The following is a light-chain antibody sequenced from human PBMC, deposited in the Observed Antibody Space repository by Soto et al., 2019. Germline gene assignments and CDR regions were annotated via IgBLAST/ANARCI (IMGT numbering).Light chain of an antibody. CDR2: AAS. CDR3: HPRSNWLT. Sequence: EVVMTQSPATLSVSPGERATLSCWASQSVNRNLAWYQQKPGQAPRLLIYAASNRATGIPARFSGSGSVTDFTLTISGLEPEDFTLYCCHPRSNWLTFGGGTKVEIK. J-gene: IGKJ4*01. CDR1: QSVNRN. V-gene: IGKV3-11*01.